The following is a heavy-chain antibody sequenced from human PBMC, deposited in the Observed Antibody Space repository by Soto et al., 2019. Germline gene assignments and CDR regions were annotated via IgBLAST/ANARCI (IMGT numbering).Heavy chain of an antibody. CDR1: GDSVSSDTSA. CDR3: AREFETTCLDV. V-gene: IGHV6-1*01. J-gene: IGHJ6*02. CDR2: AYYRSQWYI. Sequence: SQTLSLTCVISGDSVSSDTSAWNWIRQSPSRGLEWLGRAYYRSQWYIDFAGSVKSRLTINPDTSKNEVSLHLKSVTPEDTAMYYCAREFETTCLDVWCPGTTVTVSS. D-gene: IGHD1-1*01.